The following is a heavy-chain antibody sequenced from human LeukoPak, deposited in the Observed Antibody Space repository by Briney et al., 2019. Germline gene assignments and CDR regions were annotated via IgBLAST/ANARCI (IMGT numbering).Heavy chain of an antibody. V-gene: IGHV1-18*01. J-gene: IGHJ3*02. D-gene: IGHD1-26*01. CDR2: ISAYNGNT. CDR3: ARSPREHWVGHAFDI. Sequence: GASVKVSCKASGYTFTSYGISWVRQAPGQGLEWMGWISAYNGNTNYAQKLQGRVTMTTDTSTSTAYMELRSLRSDDTAVYYCARSPREHWVGHAFDIWGQGTMVTVSS. CDR1: GYTFTSYG.